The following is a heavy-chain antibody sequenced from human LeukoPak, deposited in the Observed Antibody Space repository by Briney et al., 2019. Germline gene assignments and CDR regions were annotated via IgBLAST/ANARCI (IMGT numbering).Heavy chain of an antibody. J-gene: IGHJ4*02. V-gene: IGHV4-59*01. CDR2: IYDSEST. CDR1: GGSISSYF. Sequence: PSETLSLTCTVSGGSISSYFWNWIRQPLGKGLEWIGYIYDSESTNYNPSLKSRVTISVDTSKNQFSLKLSSVTAADTAVYYCARGLSGSYQIDYWGQGTLVTVSS. CDR3: ARGLSGSYQIDY. D-gene: IGHD1-26*01.